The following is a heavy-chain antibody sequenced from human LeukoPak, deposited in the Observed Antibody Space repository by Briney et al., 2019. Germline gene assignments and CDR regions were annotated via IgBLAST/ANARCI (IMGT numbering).Heavy chain of an antibody. CDR3: ARGEGDGYNYYY. Sequence: ASVKVSCKASGYTFTSYYMHWVRQAPGQGLEWMGIINPSGGSTSYAQKFQGRVTMTRNTSISTAYMELSSLRSEDTAVYYCARGEGDGYNYYYWGQGTLVTVSS. J-gene: IGHJ4*02. D-gene: IGHD5-24*01. V-gene: IGHV1-46*01. CDR2: INPSGGST. CDR1: GYTFTSYY.